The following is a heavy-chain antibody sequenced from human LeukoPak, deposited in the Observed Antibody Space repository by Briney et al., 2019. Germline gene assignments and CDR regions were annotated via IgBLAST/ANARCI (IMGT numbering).Heavy chain of an antibody. CDR3: ARQYSWPYYAGTYFDP. J-gene: IGHJ5*02. Sequence: SETLSLTCTVSGGSISSTSYYWGWLRQPPEKGLEWIGTIYYSGTTYYNPSLQSRVTISVDTSKSQFSLKLSSVTAADTAVYYCARQYSWPYYAGTYFDPWGQGTLVIVSS. CDR2: IYYSGTT. CDR1: GGSISSTSYY. D-gene: IGHD3-3*01. V-gene: IGHV4-39*01.